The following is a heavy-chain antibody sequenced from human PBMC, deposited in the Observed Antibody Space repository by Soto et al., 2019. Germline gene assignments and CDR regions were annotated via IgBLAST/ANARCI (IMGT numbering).Heavy chain of an antibody. V-gene: IGHV4-59*01. CDR1: GGSISSYY. J-gene: IGHJ3*02. D-gene: IGHD2-15*01. Sequence: QVQLQESGPGLVKPSETLSLTCTVSGGSISSYYWSWIRQPPGKGLEWIGYIYYSGSTNYNPSLKSRVTIAVDTSQNQYALKLSSVSAADTAVYYCASGGYCSGGSCYSHAFDIWGQGTMVTVSS. CDR2: IYYSGST. CDR3: ASGGYCSGGSCYSHAFDI.